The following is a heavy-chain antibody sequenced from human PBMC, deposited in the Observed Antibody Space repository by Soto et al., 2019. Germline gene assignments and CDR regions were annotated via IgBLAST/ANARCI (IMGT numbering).Heavy chain of an antibody. Sequence: SETLSLTCTVSGGSISSYYWSWIRQPPGKGLEWIGYIYYSGSTNYNPSLKSRVTISVDTSKNQFSLKLSSVTAADTAVYYCARGTQYDSSGYSYYFDYWRQGTLVTVPS. V-gene: IGHV4-59*01. D-gene: IGHD3-22*01. CDR2: IYYSGST. J-gene: IGHJ4*02. CDR1: GGSISSYY. CDR3: ARGTQYDSSGYSYYFDY.